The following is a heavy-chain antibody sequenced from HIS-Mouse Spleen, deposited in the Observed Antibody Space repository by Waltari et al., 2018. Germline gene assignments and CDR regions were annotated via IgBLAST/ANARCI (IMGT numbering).Heavy chain of an antibody. CDR3: ARGHDYSNYFDY. Sequence: HVQLVQSGAEVKNPGASEKVSCKASGYTFTSYDINRLRQATGQGLEWMGWMNPNTGNTGYAQKFQARVTRTRNTSISTAYMELSSLRSENTAVYYCARGHDYSNYFDYWGQGTLVTVSS. V-gene: IGHV1-8*01. J-gene: IGHJ4*02. D-gene: IGHD4-4*01. CDR2: MNPNTGNT. CDR1: GYTFTSYD.